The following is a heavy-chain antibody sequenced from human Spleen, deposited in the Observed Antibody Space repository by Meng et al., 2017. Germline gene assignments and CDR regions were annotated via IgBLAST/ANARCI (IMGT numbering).Heavy chain of an antibody. CDR1: GYTFIGYY. CDR3: ARDLATMIVVRNWFDP. Sequence: ASVKVSCKASGYTFIGYYIHWVRQAPGQGLEWMGWINPNSGGTNYTQKFQGRVTMTRVTSISTAYMELSRLRSDDTPVFYCARDLATMIVVRNWFDPWGQGTLVTVSS. CDR2: INPNSGGT. D-gene: IGHD3-22*01. V-gene: IGHV1-2*02. J-gene: IGHJ5*02.